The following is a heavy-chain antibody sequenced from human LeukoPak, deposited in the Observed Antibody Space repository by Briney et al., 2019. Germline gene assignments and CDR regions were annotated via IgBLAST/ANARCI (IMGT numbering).Heavy chain of an antibody. V-gene: IGHV3-30-3*01. Sequence: SLRLSCAASGFTFSSYSMHWVRQAPGKGLEWVAVTSYDGNTKNYADSVKGRFTISRDNSKNTLYLQMNSLRAEDTAVYYCAREATPPYYYDSSGYYSGYFDYWGQGTLVTVSS. CDR1: GFTFSSYS. J-gene: IGHJ4*02. CDR2: TSYDGNTK. CDR3: AREATPPYYYDSSGYYSGYFDY. D-gene: IGHD3-22*01.